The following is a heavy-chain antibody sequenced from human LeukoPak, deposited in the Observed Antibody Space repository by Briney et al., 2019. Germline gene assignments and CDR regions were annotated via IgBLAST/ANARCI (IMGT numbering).Heavy chain of an antibody. CDR1: GYTFTKSL. J-gene: IGHJ5*02. Sequence: GASVKVSCKTSGYTFTKSLIHWVRQAPGQGLEWVGTINPNGDATNYAPRLQGRLTLTQDTSTSTVYMELRGLTPDDTAVYYCARPLFCAFDDCGYWLDPWGPGTLVTVSS. CDR2: INPNGDAT. V-gene: IGHV1-46*01. D-gene: IGHD2-21*02. CDR3: ARPLFCAFDDCGYWLDP.